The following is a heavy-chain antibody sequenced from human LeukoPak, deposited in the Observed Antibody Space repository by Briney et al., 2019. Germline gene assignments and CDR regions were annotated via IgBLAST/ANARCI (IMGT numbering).Heavy chain of an antibody. CDR2: ISGSGVST. V-gene: IGHV3-23*01. CDR3: AKDPGYYGSGSFAD. J-gene: IGHJ4*02. CDR1: GFTFSSYA. Sequence: GGSLRLSCAASGFTFSSYAMNWVRQAPGKGLEWVSAISGSGVSTYYADSVKGRFTISRDNSKNTLYLQMSSLRAEDTAVYYCAKDPGYYGSGSFADWGQGTLVTVSS. D-gene: IGHD3-10*01.